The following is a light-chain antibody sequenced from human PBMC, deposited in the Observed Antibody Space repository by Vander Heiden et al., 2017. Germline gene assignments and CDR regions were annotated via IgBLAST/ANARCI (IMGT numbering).Light chain of an antibody. V-gene: IGKV2-28*01. J-gene: IGKJ2*01. Sequence: DIVITQSPLSLPVTPGEPASISCRSSQSFLHTNGYNYWDWYLQKPGQSQQLLSHLASNRASGVPDRVSGSGSGTDLTLKISRVEAEDVGVYYCMQALQTPYTFGQGTKRE. CDR2: LAS. CDR1: QSFLHTNGYNY. CDR3: MQALQTPYT.